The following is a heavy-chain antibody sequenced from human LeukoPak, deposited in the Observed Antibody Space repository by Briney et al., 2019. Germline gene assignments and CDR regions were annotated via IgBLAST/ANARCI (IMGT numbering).Heavy chain of an antibody. J-gene: IGHJ4*02. CDR1: GGSISSGGYS. CDR3: ASSVAGVFDY. D-gene: IGHD6-19*01. Sequence: SETLSLTCAVSGGSISSGGYSWSWIRQPPGKGLEWIGYIYHSGSTYYNPSLKSRVTISVDRSKNQFSLKLSSVTAADTAVYYCASSVAGVFDYWGQGTLVTVSS. V-gene: IGHV4-30-2*01. CDR2: IYHSGST.